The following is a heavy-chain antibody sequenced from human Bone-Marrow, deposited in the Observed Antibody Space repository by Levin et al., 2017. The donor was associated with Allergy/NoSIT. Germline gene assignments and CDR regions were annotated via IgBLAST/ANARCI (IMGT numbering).Heavy chain of an antibody. Sequence: ASVKVSCKASGYTFSDYYLHWVRQAPGQGLEWMGWINPNSGGTNFAQKFQGRVTMTRDTSISTSYMELSSLRSDDTAVYYCGRDPGYCSGGSCATSDYWGQGTLVTVSS. CDR3: GRDPGYCSGGSCATSDY. V-gene: IGHV1-2*02. D-gene: IGHD2-15*01. J-gene: IGHJ4*02. CDR1: GYTFSDYY. CDR2: INPNSGGT.